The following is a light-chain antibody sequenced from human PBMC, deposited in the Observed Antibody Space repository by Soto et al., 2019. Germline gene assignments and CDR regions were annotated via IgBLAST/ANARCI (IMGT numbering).Light chain of an antibody. Sequence: EIVMTQSPATLSVSPGERDTLSYRASQRVSSNLDWDQQKPCQAPRLHIYGASTRAIGIPARFSGSGSGTECTLTISSLQSEDFAVYYCQQYNNWPPITFGQGTRLEIK. CDR1: QRVSSN. J-gene: IGKJ5*01. CDR2: GAS. V-gene: IGKV3-15*01. CDR3: QQYNNWPPIT.